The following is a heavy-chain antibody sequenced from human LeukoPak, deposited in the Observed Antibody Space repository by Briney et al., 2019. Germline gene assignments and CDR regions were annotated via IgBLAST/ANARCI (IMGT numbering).Heavy chain of an antibody. D-gene: IGHD3-10*01. CDR3: ARGLGVGDY. V-gene: IGHV4-61*02. Sequence: SETLSLTCTVSGGSISSSSYYWNWIRQPAGKGLEWIGRIYTSGSTNYNPSLKSRVTMSVDTSENQFSLKLSSVTAADTAVYYCARGLGVGDYWGQGTLVTVSS. J-gene: IGHJ4*02. CDR2: IYTSGST. CDR1: GGSISSSSYY.